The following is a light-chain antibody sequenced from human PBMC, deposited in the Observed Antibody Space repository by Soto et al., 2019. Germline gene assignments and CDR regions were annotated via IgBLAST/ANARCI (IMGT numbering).Light chain of an antibody. CDR2: KPS. CDR3: QEYNTNSRT. CDR1: ESIYSW. V-gene: IGKV1-5*03. Sequence: IQMTQSPSTVSASVGDTVTFTCRASESIYSWLAWYKQKPGKAPQLLIYKPSTLQGGVPSRFSGSGAGAEYTLTISNLQPDDFATYFCQEYNTNSRTFGQGTRVENK. J-gene: IGKJ1*01.